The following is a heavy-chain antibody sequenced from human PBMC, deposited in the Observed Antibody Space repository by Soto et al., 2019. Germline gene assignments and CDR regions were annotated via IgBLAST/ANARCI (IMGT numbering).Heavy chain of an antibody. Sequence: QVQLQESGPGLVKPSQTLSLTCTVSGGSISSGGYYWSWIRQHPGKGLEWIGYIYYSGSTYYNPSLKSRVTISVDTSKHQFSLKLSSVTAADTAVYYCARGLLWFGESSYYGMDVWGQGTTVTVSS. V-gene: IGHV4-31*03. CDR1: GGSISSGGYY. CDR2: IYYSGST. CDR3: ARGLLWFGESSYYGMDV. D-gene: IGHD3-10*01. J-gene: IGHJ6*02.